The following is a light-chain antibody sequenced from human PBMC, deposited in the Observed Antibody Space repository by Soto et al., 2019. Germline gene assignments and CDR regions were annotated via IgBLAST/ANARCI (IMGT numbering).Light chain of an antibody. CDR3: SSYTTSSTPHYV. V-gene: IGLV2-14*03. CDR1: SSDVGGYNS. Sequence: SVLNQPASVSGSHGQSITISCTGTSSDVGGYNSVSWYQHHPGKAPKLMIFDVSDRPSGVSSRFSGSKSGNTASLTISGLQAEDEADYYCSSYTTSSTPHYVFGPGTKVTVL. CDR2: DVS. J-gene: IGLJ1*01.